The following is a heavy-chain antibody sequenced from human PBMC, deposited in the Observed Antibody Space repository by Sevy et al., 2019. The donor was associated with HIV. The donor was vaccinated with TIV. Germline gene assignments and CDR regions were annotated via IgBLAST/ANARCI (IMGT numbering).Heavy chain of an antibody. CDR1: GFTFSDHY. J-gene: IGHJ4*03. CDR2: TRNKADSYTT. V-gene: IGHV3-72*01. D-gene: IGHD6-19*01. Sequence: GGSLRLSCAASGFTFSDHYMDWVRQAPGKGLEWVGRTRNKADSYTTEYAASVKGRFTSSSEDSTKSLYLQMKSVKTEDMDVYYCATDGGKPVDGKVFDIWGQGSLVTVSS. CDR3: ATDGGKPVDGKVFDI.